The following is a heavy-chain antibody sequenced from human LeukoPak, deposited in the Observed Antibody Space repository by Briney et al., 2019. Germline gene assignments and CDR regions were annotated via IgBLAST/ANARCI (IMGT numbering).Heavy chain of an antibody. V-gene: IGHV3-48*03. J-gene: IGHJ4*02. Sequence: HPGGSLRLSCAASGFTFSSYEMNWVRQAPGKGLEWVSYISSSGSTIYYADSVKGRFTISRDNAKNSLYLQMNSLRAEDTAVYYCARDGLTMVRGVIPFDYWGQGTLVTVSS. CDR3: ARDGLTMVRGVIPFDY. D-gene: IGHD3-10*01. CDR2: ISSSGSTI. CDR1: GFTFSSYE.